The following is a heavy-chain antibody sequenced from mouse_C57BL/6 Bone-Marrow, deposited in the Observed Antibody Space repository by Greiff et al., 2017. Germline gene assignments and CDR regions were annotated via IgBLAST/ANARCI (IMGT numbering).Heavy chain of an antibody. Sequence: EVKLMESGGGLVQSGRSLRLSCATSGFTFSDFYMEWVRQAPGKGLEWIAASRNKANDYTTEYSASVKGRFIVSRDTSQSILYLQMNALRAEDTAIYYCARDLYSNYVYYFDYWGQGTTLTVSS. CDR2: SRNKANDYTT. V-gene: IGHV7-1*01. J-gene: IGHJ2*01. D-gene: IGHD2-5*01. CDR1: GFTFSDFY. CDR3: ARDLYSNYVYYFDY.